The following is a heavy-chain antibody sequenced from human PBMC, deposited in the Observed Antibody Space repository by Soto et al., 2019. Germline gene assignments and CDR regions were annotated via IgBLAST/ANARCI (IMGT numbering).Heavy chain of an antibody. CDR3: AKDPDRYDYVWGTYRYIDH. Sequence: GGSLRLSCTASGITFSNYAMSWVRQAPRKXLEWVSSISTSGGRPYYADSVKGRFTISRDNSKNTLYLQMNSLRVEDTAVYYCAKDPDRYDYVWGTYRYIDHWGQGTLVTVSS. V-gene: IGHV3-23*01. D-gene: IGHD3-16*02. CDR2: ISTSGGRP. J-gene: IGHJ4*02. CDR1: GITFSNYA.